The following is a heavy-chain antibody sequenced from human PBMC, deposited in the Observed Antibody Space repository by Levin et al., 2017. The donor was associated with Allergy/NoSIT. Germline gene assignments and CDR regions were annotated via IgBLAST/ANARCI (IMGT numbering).Heavy chain of an antibody. J-gene: IGHJ6*02. CDR3: TRPNHRGDYVWGSYREADYYYGMDV. D-gene: IGHD3-16*02. V-gene: IGHV3-73*01. Sequence: GGSLRLSCAASGFTFSGSAMHWVRQASGKGLEWVGRIRSKANSYATAYAASVKGRFTISRDDSKNTAYLQMNSLKTEDTAVYYCTRPNHRGDYVWGSYREADYYYGMDVWGQGTTVTVSS. CDR1: GFTFSGSA. CDR2: IRSKANSYAT.